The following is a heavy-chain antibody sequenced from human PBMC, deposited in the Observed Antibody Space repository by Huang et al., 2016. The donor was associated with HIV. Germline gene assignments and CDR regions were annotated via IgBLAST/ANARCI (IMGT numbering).Heavy chain of an antibody. Sequence: QVQLVQSRAEVKKPGASVKVSCQVSEYTLTELSIHWVRHPPGKGLEWMGGFDPAIGEPIYAQKFQGRVTMTEDTSTETAFMELSGLRPEDTAVYYCATGFDVFFDFWGQGTLVTVSS. D-gene: IGHD3-9*01. J-gene: IGHJ4*02. CDR1: EYTLTELS. CDR2: FDPAIGEP. CDR3: ATGFDVFFDF. V-gene: IGHV1-24*01.